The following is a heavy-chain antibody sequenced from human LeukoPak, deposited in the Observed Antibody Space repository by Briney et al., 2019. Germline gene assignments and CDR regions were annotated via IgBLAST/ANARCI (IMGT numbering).Heavy chain of an antibody. Sequence: ASVKVSCKASGYTFTSYGISWVRQAPGQGLGWMGWISAYNGNTNYAQKLQGRVTMTTDTSTSTDYMELRSLRSDDAAVYYVAKDKTIFAYYYYMDVWGKGNTVTVSS. CDR3: AKDKTIFAYYYYMDV. V-gene: IGHV1-18*01. CDR2: ISAYNGNT. D-gene: IGHD3-3*01. J-gene: IGHJ6*03. CDR1: GYTFTSYG.